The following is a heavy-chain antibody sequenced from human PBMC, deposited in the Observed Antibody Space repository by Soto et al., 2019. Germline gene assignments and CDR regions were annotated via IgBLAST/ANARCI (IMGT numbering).Heavy chain of an antibody. J-gene: IGHJ5*02. CDR2: IDPVDSYA. CDR1: GFIFTNYW. CDR3: ARIESIARNWFDP. V-gene: IGHV5-10-1*01. D-gene: IGHD6-13*01. Sequence: PGESLKISFTGSGFIFTNYWISWVRQMPGKCLEWMGNIDPVDSYANYSPSFQGHVTFSVDTSISTAYLQWSSLKASDTAMYFCARIESIARNWFDPWGQGTLVTVSS.